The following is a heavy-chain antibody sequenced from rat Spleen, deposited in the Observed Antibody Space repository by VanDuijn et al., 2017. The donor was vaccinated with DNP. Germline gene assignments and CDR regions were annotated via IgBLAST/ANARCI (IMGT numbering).Heavy chain of an antibody. J-gene: IGHJ2*01. Sequence: EVQLVESGGDLVQPARSLKLSCVASGFTFNNSWMTWIRQVSGKGLAWVASITTSGDSTSSPDSVRGRFTFSRDNAENTLYLQMDSLRSEDTATYYCARHRIYNNLFDFWGQGVMVTVSS. CDR1: GFTFNNSW. V-gene: IGHV5-31*01. D-gene: IGHD1-10*01. CDR3: ARHRIYNNLFDF. CDR2: ITTSGDST.